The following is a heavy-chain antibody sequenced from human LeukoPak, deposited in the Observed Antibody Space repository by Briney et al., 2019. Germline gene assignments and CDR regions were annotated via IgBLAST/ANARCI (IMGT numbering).Heavy chain of an antibody. CDR1: GFTFSSHW. D-gene: IGHD1-26*01. CDR2: INSDGSST. Sequence: GGSLRLSCVASGFTFSSHWMHWVRRAPGKGLVWVSRINSDGSSTRYADSVQGRFTISRDNAKNTLYLQMNSLRAGDTAVYYCARGGSPPEALGDAFDIWGQGTMVTVSS. J-gene: IGHJ3*02. CDR3: ARGGSPPEALGDAFDI. V-gene: IGHV3-74*01.